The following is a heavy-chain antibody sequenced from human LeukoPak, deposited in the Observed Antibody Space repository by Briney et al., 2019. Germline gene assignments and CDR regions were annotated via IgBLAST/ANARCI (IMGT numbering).Heavy chain of an antibody. CDR1: GGSFSGYY. D-gene: IGHD6-19*01. CDR3: ARGGGSGWYGGAFDI. Sequence: SETLSLTCAVYGGSFSGYYWSWIRQPPGKGLEWIGEINHSGSTNYNPSLKSRVTMSVDTSKNQFSLKLSSVTAADTAVYYCARGGGSGWYGGAFDIWGQGTMVTVSS. CDR2: INHSGST. J-gene: IGHJ3*02. V-gene: IGHV4-34*01.